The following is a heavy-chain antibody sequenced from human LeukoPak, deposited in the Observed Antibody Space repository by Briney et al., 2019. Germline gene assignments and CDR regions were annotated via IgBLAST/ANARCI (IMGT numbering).Heavy chain of an antibody. V-gene: IGHV4-4*02. J-gene: IGHJ3*02. D-gene: IGHD6-13*01. CDR1: GGSISSSNW. CDR3: ARVWQQLSNAFDI. CDR2: IYHSGST. Sequence: SETLSLTCAVSGGSISSSNWWSWVRQPPGKGLEWIGEIYHSGSTNYNPSLKSRVTISVDKSKNQFSLKLSSVTAADTAVYYCARVWQQLSNAFDIWGQGTMVTVSS.